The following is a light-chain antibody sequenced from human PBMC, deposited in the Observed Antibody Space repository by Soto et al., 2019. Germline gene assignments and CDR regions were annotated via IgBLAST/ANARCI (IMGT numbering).Light chain of an antibody. CDR3: QQLERYPST. CDR1: ETVATN. V-gene: IGKV3-15*01. J-gene: IGKJ4*01. Sequence: EVVMTQSPATLSASPGERATLSCRASETVATNLAWYQQKPGQAPRLLISGASTRAAGISDRFRGSGSGTDFTLTISSLQPEDFATYYCQQLERYPSTFGGGTKVDIK. CDR2: GAS.